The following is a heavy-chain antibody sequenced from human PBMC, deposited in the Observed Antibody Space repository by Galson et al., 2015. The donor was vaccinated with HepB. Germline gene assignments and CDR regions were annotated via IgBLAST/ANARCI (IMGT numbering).Heavy chain of an antibody. CDR3: ARNINWGSDY. D-gene: IGHD7-27*01. CDR2: INPSDGSI. J-gene: IGHJ4*02. CDR1: GYTFTTYY. V-gene: IGHV1-46*01. Sequence: CKASGYTFTTYYVHWVRQAPGQGLEWMGIINPSDGSISHTQKFQGRITMTRDTSTSTLYMELSSLSSEDTAVYYCARNINWGSDYWGQGTLVTVSS.